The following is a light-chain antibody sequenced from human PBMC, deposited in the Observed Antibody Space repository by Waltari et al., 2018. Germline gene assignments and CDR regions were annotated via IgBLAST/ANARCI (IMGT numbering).Light chain of an antibody. Sequence: QSALTQPPSASGSPGQSVTISCTGTSSDVGGYNYVPWYQQHPGKAPKLMISEVSQRPSGVHDRFSGSKSGNTASLTVSGLQAEDEADYYCSSYAGSNNFVFGTGTKVTVL. CDR2: EVS. CDR3: SSYAGSNNFV. CDR1: SSDVGGYNY. J-gene: IGLJ1*01. V-gene: IGLV2-8*01.